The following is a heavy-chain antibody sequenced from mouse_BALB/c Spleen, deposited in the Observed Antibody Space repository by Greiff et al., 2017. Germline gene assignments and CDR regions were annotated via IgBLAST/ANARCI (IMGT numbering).Heavy chain of an antibody. J-gene: IGHJ2*01. CDR3: AREALRYFDY. V-gene: IGHV1S81*02. CDR2: INPSNGRT. Sequence: VKLQQPGAELVKPGASVKLSCKASGYTFTSYWMHWVKQRPGQGLEWIGEINPSNGRTNYNEKFKSKATLTVDKSSSTAYMQLSSLTSEDSAVYYCAREALRYFDYWGQGTTLTVSS. CDR1: GYTFTSYW.